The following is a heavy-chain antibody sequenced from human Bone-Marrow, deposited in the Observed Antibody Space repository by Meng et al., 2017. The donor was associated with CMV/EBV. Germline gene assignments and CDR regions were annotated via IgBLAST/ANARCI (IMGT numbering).Heavy chain of an antibody. CDR3: ARGTSSWFPLFDY. Sequence: SETLSLTCTVSGGSISSYYWSWIRQPPGKGLEWIGYIYYSGSTNYNPSLKSRVTISVDTSKNQFSLKLSSVTAADTAVYYCARGTSSWFPLFDYCGQGTLITVSS. J-gene: IGHJ4*02. D-gene: IGHD6-13*01. V-gene: IGHV4-59*01. CDR1: GGSISSYY. CDR2: IYYSGST.